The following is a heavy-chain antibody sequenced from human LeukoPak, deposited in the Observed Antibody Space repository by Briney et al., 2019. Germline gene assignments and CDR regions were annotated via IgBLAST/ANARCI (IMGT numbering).Heavy chain of an antibody. CDR2: INPNSGGT. J-gene: IGHJ4*02. CDR1: GYTFTGYY. D-gene: IGHD3-22*01. V-gene: IGHV1-2*02. CDR3: ASSYYYDSSGLMYPIDY. Sequence: ASVKVSCKAAGYTFTGYYMYWVRQAPGQGLEWMGWINPNSGGTNYAQKFQGRVTMTRDTSISTAYMELSRLRSDDTAVYYCASSYYYDSSGLMYPIDYWGQGTLVTVSS.